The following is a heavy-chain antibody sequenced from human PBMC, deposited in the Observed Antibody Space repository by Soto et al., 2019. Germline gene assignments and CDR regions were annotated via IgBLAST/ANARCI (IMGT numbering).Heavy chain of an antibody. D-gene: IGHD2-21*02. CDR1: GVTFSGGT. V-gene: IGHV3-73*01. CDR3: SCCGGYCYSDCYYVMYC. J-gene: IGHJ6*02. CDR2: IRSKANSYAT. Sequence: PGASQSLSCSASGVTFSGGTMHWVRPASGEGLAWVGRIRSKANSYATAYAASVKGRFTISRDDSKNTAYLQMNSLKTEDTAVYYCSCCGGYCYSDCYYVMYCWGRVPTVTVSS.